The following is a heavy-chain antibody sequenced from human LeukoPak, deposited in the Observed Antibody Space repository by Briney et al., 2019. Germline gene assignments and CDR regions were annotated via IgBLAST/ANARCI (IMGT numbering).Heavy chain of an antibody. CDR2: INWNGGST. V-gene: IGHV3-20*01. D-gene: IGHD3-10*01. J-gene: IGHJ5*02. CDR1: GFIFSNYG. CDR3: ASNYGSGSYYAYWFDP. Sequence: GGTLRLSCPASGFIFSNYGMSWVRQAPGKGLEWVSGINWNGGSTGYADSVKGRFTISRDNAKNSLYLQMNSLRAEDTALYHCASNYGSGSYYAYWFDPWGQGTLVTVSS.